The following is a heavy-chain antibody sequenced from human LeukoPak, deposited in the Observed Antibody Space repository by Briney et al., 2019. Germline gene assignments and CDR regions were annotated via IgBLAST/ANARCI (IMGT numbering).Heavy chain of an antibody. CDR2: IYYSGST. CDR1: GGSISSYY. V-gene: IGHV4-59*01. J-gene: IGHJ3*02. Sequence: PSETLSLTCTVSGGSISSYYWSWIRQPPGKGLEWIGYIYYSGSTSYNPSLKSRVTISVDTSKKQFSLKLSSVTAADTAFYYCARYIVSYPHDAFDIWGQETMVTVSS. CDR3: ARYIVSYPHDAFDI. D-gene: IGHD1-26*01.